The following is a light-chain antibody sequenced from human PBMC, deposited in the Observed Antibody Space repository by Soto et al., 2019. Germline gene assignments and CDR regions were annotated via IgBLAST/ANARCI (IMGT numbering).Light chain of an antibody. J-gene: IGLJ1*01. V-gene: IGLV1-40*01. Sequence: QSVLTQPPSVSGAPGQRVTISCTGSSSNIGAGYVVHWYQHLPGTAPKLLIYGNNNRPSGVPDRFSGSKSGTSASLTITGLQAEDEADYCCQSYDSSLSGYVFGTGTKVTVL. CDR2: GNN. CDR3: QSYDSSLSGYV. CDR1: SSNIGAGYV.